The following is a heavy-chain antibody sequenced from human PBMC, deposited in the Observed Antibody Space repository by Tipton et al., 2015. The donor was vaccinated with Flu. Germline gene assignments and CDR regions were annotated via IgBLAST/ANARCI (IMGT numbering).Heavy chain of an antibody. Sequence: TLSLTCSVSGVSITGYFWTWIRQSPGKGLEFIGHISNTGKSDYNPSLNGRVTISEDTSKNQVSLQMTSVTAADTAVYYCARGQRYTHGLNTVYYYYYMDVWGQGTTVTVSS. CDR1: GVSITGYF. J-gene: IGHJ6*02. CDR2: ISNTGKS. CDR3: ARGQRYTHGLNTVYYYYYMDV. V-gene: IGHV4-59*01. D-gene: IGHD5-18*01.